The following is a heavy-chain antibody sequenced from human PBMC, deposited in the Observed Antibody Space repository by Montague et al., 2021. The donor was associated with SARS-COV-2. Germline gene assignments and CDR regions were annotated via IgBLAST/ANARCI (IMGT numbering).Heavy chain of an antibody. V-gene: IGHV4-4*02. D-gene: IGHD6-25*01. Sequence: SETLSLTCAVSGGSISTDNWGSWVRRPPGKGLEWIGEIFHSGRTXYNPSLKSRVTISVDRSNNQFSLELSSVTAADTAIYYCARDSQRSHFDYWGQGTLVTVSS. J-gene: IGHJ4*02. CDR1: GGSISTDNW. CDR3: ARDSQRSHFDY. CDR2: IFHSGRT.